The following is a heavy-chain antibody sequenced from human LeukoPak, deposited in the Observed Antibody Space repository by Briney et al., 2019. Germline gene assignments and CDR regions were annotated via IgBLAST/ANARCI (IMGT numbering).Heavy chain of an antibody. V-gene: IGHV1-46*01. Sequence: ASVKVSCTTSGYTFTSYFMHWVRQAPGQGLEWMGIINPSDGSTSYAQKFQGRVTMTRDTSTRTVYMELSSLRSEDTAVYFCARSQGMATVSLTFDYWGQGTLVTVSS. D-gene: IGHD5-24*01. CDR1: GYTFTSYF. J-gene: IGHJ4*02. CDR2: INPSDGST. CDR3: ARSQGMATVSLTFDY.